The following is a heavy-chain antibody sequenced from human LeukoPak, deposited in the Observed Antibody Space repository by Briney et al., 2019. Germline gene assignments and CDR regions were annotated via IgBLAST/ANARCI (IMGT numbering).Heavy chain of an antibody. J-gene: IGHJ6*02. CDR2: INHSGST. D-gene: IGHD2-15*01. CDR1: GGSFSGYY. V-gene: IGHV4-34*01. Sequence: SETLSLTCAVYGGSFSGYYWSWIRQPPGKGLEWIGEINHSGSTNYNPSLKSRVTISVDTSKNQFSLKLSSVTAADTAVYYCARGDIVVVGYYYYYGMDVWGQGTTVTVSS. CDR3: ARGDIVVVGYYYYYGMDV.